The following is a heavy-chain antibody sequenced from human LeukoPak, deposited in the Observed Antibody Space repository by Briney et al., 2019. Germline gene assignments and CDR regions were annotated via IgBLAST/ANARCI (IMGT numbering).Heavy chain of an antibody. D-gene: IGHD2-2*01. Sequence: ASVKVSCKASGYTFTKFGINWVRQAPGQGLEWMGWISTYNGDTNYAQRLQDRVTMTRDTSTSTACMELRSLRSDDTAVYYCAIGYCSSTSCPTGAFDIWGQGTMVTVSS. V-gene: IGHV1-18*01. CDR1: GYTFTKFG. J-gene: IGHJ3*02. CDR3: AIGYCSSTSCPTGAFDI. CDR2: ISTYNGDT.